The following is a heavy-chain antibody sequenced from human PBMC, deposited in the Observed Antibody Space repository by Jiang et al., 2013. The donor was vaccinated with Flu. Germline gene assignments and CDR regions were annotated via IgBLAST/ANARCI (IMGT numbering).Heavy chain of an antibody. CDR3: ARVAGAAAGFDY. V-gene: IGHV1-69*02. CDR2: IIPILGIA. Sequence: TFGSYTISWVRQAPGQGLEWMGRIIPILGIANYAQKFQGRVTITADKSTSTAYMELSSLRSEDTAVYYCARVAGAAAGFDYWGQGTLVTVSS. D-gene: IGHD6-13*01. CDR1: TFGSYT. J-gene: IGHJ4*02.